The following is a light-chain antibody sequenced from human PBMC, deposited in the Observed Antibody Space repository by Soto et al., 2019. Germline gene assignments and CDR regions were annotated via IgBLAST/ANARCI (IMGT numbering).Light chain of an antibody. Sequence: DLQMTQSPSSLSASEGDRVNITCRASQSISSYLNWYQQKPGKAPKLLIYAASSLQSGVPSRFSDSGSGTDFTLTISSLQPEDFATYYCQQSYSTPWTVGQGTKVEIK. CDR2: AAS. V-gene: IGKV1-39*01. CDR1: QSISSY. J-gene: IGKJ1*01. CDR3: QQSYSTPWT.